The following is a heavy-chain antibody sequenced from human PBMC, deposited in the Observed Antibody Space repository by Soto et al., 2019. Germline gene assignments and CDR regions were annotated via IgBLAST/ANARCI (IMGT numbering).Heavy chain of an antibody. CDR1: GDSVSSNNYY. V-gene: IGHV4-31*03. J-gene: IGHJ4*02. CDR2: IHYSGDS. CDR3: ARDVNDSSGSQGFDY. D-gene: IGHD3-22*01. Sequence: SETLSLTCTVIGDSVSSNNYYWSWIRQRPGKGLEWIGYIHYSGDSYDNPSPTSRITMSMDVSRNQFSLNLRSVTAADTAIYYCARDVNDSSGSQGFDYWGQGTLVTVSS.